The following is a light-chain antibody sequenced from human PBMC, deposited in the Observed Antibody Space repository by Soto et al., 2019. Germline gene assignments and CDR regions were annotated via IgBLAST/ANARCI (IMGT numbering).Light chain of an antibody. Sequence: DTVMSQSPASLAVSLGGRATINCKSSQRLLYRSNNKNYLAWYQHKAGQPPKLLIYWASTRDSGVPDRFSGSGSGTDFTLTINNVQAEDVAVYYCQQYYNPPRTFGQGTKVEI. V-gene: IGKV4-1*01. CDR1: QRLLYRSNNKNY. J-gene: IGKJ1*01. CDR3: QQYYNPPRT. CDR2: WAS.